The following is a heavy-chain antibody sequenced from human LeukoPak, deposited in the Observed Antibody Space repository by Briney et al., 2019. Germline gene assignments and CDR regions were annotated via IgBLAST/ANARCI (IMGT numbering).Heavy chain of an antibody. J-gene: IGHJ4*02. D-gene: IGHD4-17*01. CDR2: INPDGRST. V-gene: IGHV3-74*01. CDR1: GFFFSNYW. Sequence: GGSLRLSCAASGFFFSNYWMHWVRQAPGKGPVWVSRINPDGRSTNYADSVKGRFTISRDNAKTTVYLQMHSLRAEDTAIYYCARQAAYGENGIAYWGQGTLVTVSS. CDR3: ARQAAYGENGIAY.